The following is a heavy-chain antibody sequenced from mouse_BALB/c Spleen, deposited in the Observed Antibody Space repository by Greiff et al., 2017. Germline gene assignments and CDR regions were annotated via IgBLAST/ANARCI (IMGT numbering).Heavy chain of an antibody. Sequence: QVQLQQPGAELVMPGASVKMSCKASGYTFTDYWMHWVKQRPGQGLEWIGAIDTSDSYTSYNQKFKGKATLTVDESSSTAYMQLSSLTSEDSAVYYCARSGYDGYYVDYWGQGTTLTVSS. CDR1: GYTFTDYW. V-gene: IGHV1-69*01. CDR3: ARSGYDGYYVDY. D-gene: IGHD2-3*01. CDR2: IDTSDSYT. J-gene: IGHJ2*01.